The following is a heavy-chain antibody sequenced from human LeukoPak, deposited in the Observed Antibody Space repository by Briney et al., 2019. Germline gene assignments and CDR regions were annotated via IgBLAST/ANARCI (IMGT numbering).Heavy chain of an antibody. J-gene: IGHJ4*02. CDR1: GFTFRHYS. CDR2: IRSTDGAI. D-gene: IGHD3-9*01. Sequence: PGGSLRLSCAASGFTFRHYSMNWVRQAPGKGLEWLSYIRSTDGAIAYADSVKGRFTISRDDAKNSLYLQMSSVRDEHTAVYYCARDRDWAFDYWGQGTLITVSS. V-gene: IGHV3-48*02. CDR3: ARDRDWAFDY.